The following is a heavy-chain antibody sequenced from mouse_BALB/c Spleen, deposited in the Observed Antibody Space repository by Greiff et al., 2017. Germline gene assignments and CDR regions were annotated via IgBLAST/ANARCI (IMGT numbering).Heavy chain of an antibody. CDR2: INPYNGAT. Sequence: VQLKESGPELVKPGASVKISCKASGYSFTGYYMHWVKQSHVKSLEWIGRINPYNGATSYNQNFKDKASLAVDKSSSTAYMELHSLTSEDSAVYYCARSEGNYVGNFDVWGAGTTVTVSS. CDR1: GYSFTGYY. D-gene: IGHD2-1*01. V-gene: IGHV1-31*01. J-gene: IGHJ1*01. CDR3: ARSEGNYVGNFDV.